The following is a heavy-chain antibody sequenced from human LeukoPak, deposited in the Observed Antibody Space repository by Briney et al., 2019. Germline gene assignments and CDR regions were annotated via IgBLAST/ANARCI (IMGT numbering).Heavy chain of an antibody. CDR1: AASVISNY. D-gene: IGHD6-19*01. CDR3: ASTRRAAVAGRFAS. CDR2: IYHSRNT. V-gene: IGHV4-4*09. J-gene: IGHJ4*02. Sequence: SETLSLTCNGSAASVISNYWSWIRQPPVNGPECIGYIYHSRNTNYSPSLESRVTMSVDESKNQFSLRVHFVSAADTAVYYCASTRRAAVAGRFASWGQGTLVTVSS.